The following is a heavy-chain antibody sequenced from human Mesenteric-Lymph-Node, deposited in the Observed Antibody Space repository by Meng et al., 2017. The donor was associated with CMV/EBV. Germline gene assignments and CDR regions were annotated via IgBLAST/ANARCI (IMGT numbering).Heavy chain of an antibody. J-gene: IGHJ4*02. CDR1: GFTFSSYW. CDR3: ARGEAARLEVADY. V-gene: IGHV3-7*01. CDR2: IKQDGSEK. D-gene: IGHD6-6*01. Sequence: GESLKISCAASGFTFSSYWMSWVRQAPGKGLEWVANIKQDGSEKYYVDSVKGRFTISRDNAKNSLYLQMNSLRAEDTAVYYCARGEAARLEVADYWGQGTLVTVS.